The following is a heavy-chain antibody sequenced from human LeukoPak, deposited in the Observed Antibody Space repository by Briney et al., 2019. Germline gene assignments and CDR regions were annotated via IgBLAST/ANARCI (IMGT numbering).Heavy chain of an antibody. CDR2: INPNSGGT. CDR3: ARTSSGSSFDY. J-gene: IGHJ4*02. D-gene: IGHD6-19*01. Sequence: ASVKVSCKVSGYTLTELSMHWVRQAPGQGLEWMGWINPNSGGTNYAQKFQGWVTMTRDTSISTAYMELSRLRSDDTAVYYCARTSSGSSFDYWGQGTLVTVSS. V-gene: IGHV1-2*04. CDR1: GYTLTELS.